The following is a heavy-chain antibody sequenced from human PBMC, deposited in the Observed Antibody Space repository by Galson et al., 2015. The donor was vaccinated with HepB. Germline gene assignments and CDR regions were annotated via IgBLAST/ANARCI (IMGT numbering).Heavy chain of an antibody. CDR3: AREAGDMSFDY. D-gene: IGHD2-21*01. J-gene: IGHJ4*02. Sequence: LSLTCTVSGGSISSYYWSWIRQPPGKGLEWIGYIYYSGSTNYNPSLKSRVTISVDTSKNQFSLKLSSVTAADTAVYYCAREAGDMSFDYWGQGTLVTVSS. V-gene: IGHV4-59*01. CDR1: GGSISSYY. CDR2: IYYSGST.